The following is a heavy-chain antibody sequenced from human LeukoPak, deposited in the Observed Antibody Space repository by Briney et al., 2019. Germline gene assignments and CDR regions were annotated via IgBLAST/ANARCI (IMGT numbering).Heavy chain of an antibody. CDR2: IYYSGST. CDR1: GGSISSSSYH. CDR3: ARASILVSSGYPLDY. Sequence: PSETLSLTCGVSGGSISSSSYHWDWIRQPPGKGLEWIGNIYYSGSTFYNPSLKSRVTISIDSSKSQFSLRLRSVTAADTAFYYCARASILVSSGYPLDYWAQGTLVTVSS. D-gene: IGHD3-22*01. J-gene: IGHJ4*02. V-gene: IGHV4-39*07.